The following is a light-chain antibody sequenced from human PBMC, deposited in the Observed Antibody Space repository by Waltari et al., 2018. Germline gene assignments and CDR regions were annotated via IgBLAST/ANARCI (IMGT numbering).Light chain of an antibody. V-gene: IGLV2-8*01. CDR1: RSDVGGSNY. J-gene: IGLJ3*02. CDR2: EVN. CDR3: SSYAGSNLWV. Sequence: QSALTQPPSASGSPGQSVTIPCTGTRSDVGGSNYVTWYQQHPGKAPKLMIYEVNKRPSGVPDRFSGSKSGNTASLTVSGLQAEDEADYYCSSYAGSNLWVFGGGTKLTVL.